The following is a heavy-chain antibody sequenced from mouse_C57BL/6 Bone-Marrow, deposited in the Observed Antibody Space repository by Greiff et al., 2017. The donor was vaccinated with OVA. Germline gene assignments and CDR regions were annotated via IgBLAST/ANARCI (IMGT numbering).Heavy chain of an antibody. D-gene: IGHD1-1*01. CDR2: LYPGDGDT. Sequence: QVQLQQSGPELVKPGASVKISCKASGYAFSSSWMNWVKQRPGKGLEWIGRLYPGDGDTNYNGKFKGKATLTADKSSSTAYMQLSSLTSEDSAVYFCARGTTVVDYWGQGTTLTVSS. CDR1: GYAFSSSW. V-gene: IGHV1-82*01. CDR3: ARGTTVVDY. J-gene: IGHJ2*01.